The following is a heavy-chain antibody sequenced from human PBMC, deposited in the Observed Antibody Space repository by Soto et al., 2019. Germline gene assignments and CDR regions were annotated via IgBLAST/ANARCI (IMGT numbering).Heavy chain of an antibody. CDR2: VSGSGGST. V-gene: IGHV3-23*01. J-gene: IGHJ4*02. Sequence: EVQLLESGGGLVQPGGSLRLSCAASGFTFSSYAMRWVRQAPGKGLEWVSAVSGSGGSTYYADSVKGRFTISRDNSKNTLYLQMNSRRAEDTAVYYCARRGPGTYFDYWGQGTLVTVAS. CDR1: GFTFSSYA. D-gene: IGHD6-13*01. CDR3: ARRGPGTYFDY.